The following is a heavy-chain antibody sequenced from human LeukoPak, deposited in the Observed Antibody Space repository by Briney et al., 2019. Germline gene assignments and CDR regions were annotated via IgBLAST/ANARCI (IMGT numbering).Heavy chain of an antibody. CDR2: IRGSGGNM. V-gene: IGHV3-23*01. CDR1: GFTFSAYA. Sequence: GESLRLSCAASGFTFSAYAMSWVRQAPGKGQEWVSTIRGSGGNMYYGDSVKGRFTISRDNSRNTLYLQMNGLRAEDTAVYYCARDFDYVWGSYRLWYFDLWGRGTLVTV. CDR3: ARDFDYVWGSYRLWYFDL. D-gene: IGHD3-16*02. J-gene: IGHJ2*01.